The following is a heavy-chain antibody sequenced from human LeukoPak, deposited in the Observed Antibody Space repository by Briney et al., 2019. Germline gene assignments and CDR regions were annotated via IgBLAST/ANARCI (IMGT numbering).Heavy chain of an antibody. D-gene: IGHD3-9*01. CDR1: GGSISSSSYY. CDR2: IYYSGST. J-gene: IGHJ4*02. Sequence: SETLSLTCTVSGGSISSSSYYWGWIRQPPGKGLEWIGSIYYSGSTYYNPSLKSRVTISVDTSKNQFSLKLSSVTAADTAVYYCARVVLRYFDWLGDFDYWGQGTLVTVSS. V-gene: IGHV4-39*07. CDR3: ARVVLRYFDWLGDFDY.